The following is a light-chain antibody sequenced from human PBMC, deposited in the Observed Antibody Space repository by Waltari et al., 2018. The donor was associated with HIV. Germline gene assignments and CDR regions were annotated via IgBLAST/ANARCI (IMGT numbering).Light chain of an antibody. CDR2: GNN. CDR3: QSYDSSLTGSV. CDR1: SSNIGAGYD. V-gene: IGLV1-40*01. J-gene: IGLJ2*01. Sequence: QSVLTQPPSVSGAPGQRVTISCTGSSSNIGAGYDVHWYQQVPGTAPKLLISGNNNRPSGVPDRFSASKSGAPPSRAITGLQAEDEADYYCQSYDSSLTGSVFGGGTKLTVL.